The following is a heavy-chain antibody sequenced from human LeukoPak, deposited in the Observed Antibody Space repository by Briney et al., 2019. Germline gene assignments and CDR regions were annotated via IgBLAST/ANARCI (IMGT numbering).Heavy chain of an antibody. V-gene: IGHV3-7*01. J-gene: IGHJ4*02. CDR2: IKQDGSEK. Sequence: QTGGSLRLSCEVSRLTFSNYWMSWVRQAPGKGLEWVAHIKQDGSEKYYVDSVKGRFTISRDNAKNSLYLQMNSLRVEDTAVYYCARVQWEAGYFDYWGPGTLVTVSS. CDR1: RLTFSNYW. CDR3: ARVQWEAGYFDY. D-gene: IGHD1-26*01.